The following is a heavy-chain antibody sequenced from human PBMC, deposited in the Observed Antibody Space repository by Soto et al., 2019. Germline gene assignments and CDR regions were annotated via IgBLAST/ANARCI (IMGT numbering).Heavy chain of an antibody. CDR2: ILPVSGTT. CDR1: GGTFSTFP. J-gene: IGHJ4*02. D-gene: IGHD1-7*01. Sequence: QVQLVQSGAEVKKPGSSVKVSCKSSGGTFSTFPINWVRQAPGQGLEWMGAILPVSGTTNYAQKFQGRVTFSADESPTTAYMEVSSLRSEDTAVYYCARDRTGTTLGYFDYWGQGTRVTVSS. CDR3: ARDRTGTTLGYFDY. V-gene: IGHV1-69*12.